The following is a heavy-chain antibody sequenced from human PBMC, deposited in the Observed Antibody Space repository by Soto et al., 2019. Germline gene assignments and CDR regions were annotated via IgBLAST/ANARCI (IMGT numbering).Heavy chain of an antibody. D-gene: IGHD1-26*01. CDR2: IIPIFGTA. Sequence: QVQLVQSGAEVKKPGSSVKVSCKASGGTFSSYAISWVRQAPGQGLEWMGGIIPIFGTANYAQKFQGRVTRTAXXSXSXXYMELSSLRSEDTAVYYCAREDSGSYGYYYYGMDVWGQGTTVTVSS. CDR1: GGTFSSYA. V-gene: IGHV1-69*12. CDR3: AREDSGSYGYYYYGMDV. J-gene: IGHJ6*02.